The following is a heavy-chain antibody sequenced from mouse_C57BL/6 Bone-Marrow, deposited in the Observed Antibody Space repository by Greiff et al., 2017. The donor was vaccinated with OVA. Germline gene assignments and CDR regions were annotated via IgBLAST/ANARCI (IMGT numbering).Heavy chain of an antibody. CDR3: ARGFTTVVGGNYAMDY. CDR1: GFSLTSYG. J-gene: IGHJ4*01. CDR2: IWSGGST. Sequence: VHLVESGPGLVQPSQSLSITCTVSGFSLTSYGVHWVRQSPGKGLEWLGVIWSGGSTDYNAAFISRLSISKDNSKSQVFFKMNSLQADDTAIYYCARGFTTVVGGNYAMDYWGQGTSVTVSS. D-gene: IGHD1-1*01. V-gene: IGHV2-2*01.